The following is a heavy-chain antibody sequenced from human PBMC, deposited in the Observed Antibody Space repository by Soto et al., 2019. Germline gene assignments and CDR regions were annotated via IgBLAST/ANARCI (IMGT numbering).Heavy chain of an antibody. CDR3: ARDRIGYCTTTSCYYGMDV. CDR2: IYSSGSA. CDR1: GGSISSGDYY. J-gene: IGHJ6*02. D-gene: IGHD2-2*01. V-gene: IGHV4-30-4*01. Sequence: QVQLQESGPGLVKPSQTLSLTCTVSGGSISSGDYYWTWVRQPPGKVLEWLGSIYSSGSAYYNPSLKRRLTLSLDTSKNQFPLKLLSVTAADTAVDYCARDRIGYCTTTSCYYGMDVWGQGTTSTVSS.